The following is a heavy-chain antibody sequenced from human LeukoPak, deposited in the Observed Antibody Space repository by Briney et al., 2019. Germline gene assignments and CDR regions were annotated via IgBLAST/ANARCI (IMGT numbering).Heavy chain of an antibody. J-gene: IGHJ5*02. CDR2: IYYSGST. CDR3: ARLPIAVAGTSWFDP. Sequence: PSETLSLTCTVSGGSISSRNYYWGWIRQPPGKGLEWSGSIYYSGSTYYNPSLKSRVTISVDTSKNQFSLKLSSVTAADTAVYYCARLPIAVAGTSWFDPWGQGTLVTVSS. CDR1: GGSISSRNYY. V-gene: IGHV4-39*01. D-gene: IGHD6-19*01.